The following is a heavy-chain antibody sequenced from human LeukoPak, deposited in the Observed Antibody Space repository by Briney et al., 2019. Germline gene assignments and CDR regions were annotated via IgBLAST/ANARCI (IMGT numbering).Heavy chain of an antibody. D-gene: IGHD7-27*01. CDR2: INTNTGNP. Sequence: ASVKVSCKASVYTFTSYAMNWVRQAPGQGREWMGSINTNTGNPTYAHGFTGRFVFSFDTSVSTAHLQISSLKAEATAVYYTAIDHVKLGSNFHPFDAFDIWGQGTMVTVSS. CDR3: AIDHVKLGSNFHPFDAFDI. CDR1: VYTFTSYA. J-gene: IGHJ3*02. V-gene: IGHV7-4-1*02.